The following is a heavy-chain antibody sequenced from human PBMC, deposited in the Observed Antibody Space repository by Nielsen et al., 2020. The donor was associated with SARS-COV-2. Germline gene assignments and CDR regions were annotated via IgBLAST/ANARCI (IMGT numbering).Heavy chain of an antibody. CDR2: ISGSGGST. Sequence: GESLKISCAASGFTFSSYAMSWVRQAPGKGLEWVSAISGSGGSTYYADSVKGRFTISRDNSKNTLYLQMNSLRAEDTAVYYCAKDLSDYGDPPWFDPWGQGTLVTVSS. V-gene: IGHV3-23*01. J-gene: IGHJ5*02. CDR3: AKDLSDYGDPPWFDP. CDR1: GFTFSSYA. D-gene: IGHD4-17*01.